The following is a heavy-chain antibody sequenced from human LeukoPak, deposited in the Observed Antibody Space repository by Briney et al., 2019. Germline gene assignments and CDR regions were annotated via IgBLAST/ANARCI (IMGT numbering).Heavy chain of an antibody. J-gene: IGHJ4*02. V-gene: IGHV4-61*02. CDR1: GGSISSGSYY. Sequence: PSETLSLTCTVSGGSISSGSYYWSWIRQPAGKGLEWIGRIYTSGSTNYNPSLKSRVTISVDTSKNQFSLKLSSVTAADTAVYYCARELAGYGKLDYWGQGILVTVSS. D-gene: IGHD5-12*01. CDR3: ARELAGYGKLDY. CDR2: IYTSGST.